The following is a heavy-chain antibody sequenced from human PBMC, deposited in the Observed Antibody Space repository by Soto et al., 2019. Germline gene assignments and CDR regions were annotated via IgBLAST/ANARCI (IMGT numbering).Heavy chain of an antibody. CDR3: AAEGSYDLWNGFYTTRSFDT. D-gene: IGHD3-3*01. V-gene: IGHV4-59*01. J-gene: IGHJ3*02. CDR2: IFYSGAT. Sequence: PSETLSLTCTVSGGSITRYYWSWIRQPPGKGLEWIGNIFYSGATNYSPSLKSRLTISVDTSKNQFSLKLRSVTAADTAVYYCAAEGSYDLWNGFYTTRSFDTWGQGPMVTV. CDR1: GGSITRYY.